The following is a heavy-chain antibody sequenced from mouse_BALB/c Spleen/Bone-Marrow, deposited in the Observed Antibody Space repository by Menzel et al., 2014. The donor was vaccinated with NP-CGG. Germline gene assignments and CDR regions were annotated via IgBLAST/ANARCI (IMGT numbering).Heavy chain of an antibody. CDR1: GFTIRSYG. CDR2: INNNGGST. CDR3: ARGLYYGGYWPGFAY. V-gene: IGHV5-6-3*01. J-gene: IGHJ3*01. Sequence: EVQGVESGGGLVKPGGSLKLSCAASGFTIRSYGMPWVSQTPDKRLELVATINNNGGSTYYPDSVKGRFTISRDNAKNTLYLQMNSLKPKDTAIYFCARGLYYGGYWPGFAYWGQGTLVTVSA. D-gene: IGHD2-13*01.